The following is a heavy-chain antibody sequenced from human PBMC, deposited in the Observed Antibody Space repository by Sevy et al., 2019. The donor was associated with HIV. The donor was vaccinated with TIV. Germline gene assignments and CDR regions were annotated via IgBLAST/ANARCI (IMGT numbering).Heavy chain of an antibody. J-gene: IGHJ4*02. CDR2: IYYSGST. CDR3: ARGTGYYGYFFDY. Sequence: SETLSLTCTVSGDSISSGGYYWTWIRQHPGKGLEWIGHIYYSGSTYYNPSLKSRITISVDTSKNQFSLKLTSVTAADTAVHHCARGTGYYGYFFDYWGPGTLVTVSS. CDR1: GDSISSGGYY. D-gene: IGHD3-10*01. V-gene: IGHV4-31*03.